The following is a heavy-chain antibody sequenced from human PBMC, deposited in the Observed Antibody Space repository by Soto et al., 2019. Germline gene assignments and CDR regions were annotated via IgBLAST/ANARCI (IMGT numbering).Heavy chain of an antibody. CDR2: IKEDGSEK. Sequence: PGGALRLSCAASGFTFGNYWMTWFRRAPGKGLEWVANIKEDGSEKHYVDSVKGRFTISRDNAKNSLYLQMNSLRVEDTAVYFCSRDVVVGAKALNYWGQGALVTVSS. V-gene: IGHV3-7*01. D-gene: IGHD2-15*01. J-gene: IGHJ4*02. CDR3: SRDVVVGAKALNY. CDR1: GFTFGNYW.